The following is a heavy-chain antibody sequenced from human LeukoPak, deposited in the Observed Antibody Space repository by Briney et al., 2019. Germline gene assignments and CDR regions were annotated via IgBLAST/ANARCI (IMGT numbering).Heavy chain of an antibody. J-gene: IGHJ5*02. CDR3: VRYGNSCYDP. D-gene: IGHD6-13*01. V-gene: IGHV3-64D*06. Sequence: GGSLRLSCSASGFTFNTCAMHWVRQAPGKGLEYVSAVSTDGGGTYYADSVKGRFTIFRDNSKNALFLQMNSLRPEDTAVYYCVRYGNSCYDPWGQGTLVTVSS. CDR1: GFTFNTCA. CDR2: VSTDGGGT.